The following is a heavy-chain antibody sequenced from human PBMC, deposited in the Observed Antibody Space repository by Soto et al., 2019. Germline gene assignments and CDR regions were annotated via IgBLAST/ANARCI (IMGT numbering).Heavy chain of an antibody. CDR3: ARDQVPRGDCSGGSCCSDYYYYYYMAV. D-gene: IGHD2-15*01. J-gene: IGHJ6*03. Sequence: EVQLVESGGGLVQPGGSLRLSCAASGFPFSSYWMHWVRQAPGKGLVCVSRINSDGSSTSYADSVKGRFTISRDNAKNTVNLQMKSLRAEYTAVYYCARDQVPRGDCSGGSCCSDYYYYYYMAVWGKGTTVSVSS. CDR2: INSDGSST. CDR1: GFPFSSYW. V-gene: IGHV3-74*01.